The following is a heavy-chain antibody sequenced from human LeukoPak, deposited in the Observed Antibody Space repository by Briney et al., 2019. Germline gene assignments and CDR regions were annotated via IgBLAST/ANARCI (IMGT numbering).Heavy chain of an antibody. V-gene: IGHV3-74*01. CDR3: VRGNDYGGPHY. CDR2: IDRDGSRI. J-gene: IGHJ4*02. CDR1: GFTFSSYW. D-gene: IGHD4-23*01. Sequence: PGGSLRLSCAVSGFTFSSYWMHWVRQAPGKGLVWVSRIDRDGSRIKYADSVKGRFTISRDNGKNTLFLQMNSLRAEDAAVYYCVRGNDYGGPHYWGQGTLVTVSS.